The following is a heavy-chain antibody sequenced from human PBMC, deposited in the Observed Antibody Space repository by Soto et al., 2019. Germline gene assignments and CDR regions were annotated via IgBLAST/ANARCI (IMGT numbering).Heavy chain of an antibody. Sequence: QVQLQQSGPGLVKPSQTLSLTCDISGDSDSSNSAAWNWIRQTPSRGLEWLGRTYYRSKWYSNYAITVKSRVTVNPDTFKNQFSLQLNSVTPEDTAVYYCARGSWDDVSGHYYMDVWGKGTTVTVSS. J-gene: IGHJ6*03. D-gene: IGHD1-1*01. CDR1: GDSDSSNSAA. CDR3: ARGSWDDVSGHYYMDV. V-gene: IGHV6-1*01. CDR2: TYYRSKWYS.